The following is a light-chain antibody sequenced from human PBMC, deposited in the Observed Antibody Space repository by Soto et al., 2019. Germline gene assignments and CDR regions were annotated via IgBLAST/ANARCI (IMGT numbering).Light chain of an antibody. CDR3: LQDYGDSWT. CDR2: AAS. V-gene: IGKV1-6*01. CDR1: RDVGSD. Sequence: QKTQSPSSLSASVGEKIIITCRASRDVGSDVSWYQQKPGQAPKLLIYAASNLYTGVPSRFSGSRSGTEFTLTISSLQPEDFASYYCLQDYGDSWTFGQGTKVDIK. J-gene: IGKJ1*01.